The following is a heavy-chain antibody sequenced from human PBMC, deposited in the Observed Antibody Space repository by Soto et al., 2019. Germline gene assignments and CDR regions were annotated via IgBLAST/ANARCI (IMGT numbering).Heavy chain of an antibody. D-gene: IGHD2-21*02. J-gene: IGHJ4*02. V-gene: IGHV5-51*01. Sequence: RGDSLKISCKTSGYRFRSYWIGWVRHMPGKGLEWRGIIYPGDSNIRYSTSLHGQVTISADKSISTAFLQWSSLKAADSAMYYCARHLLSDSVHITPVSPDYWGQGTLVTVSS. CDR1: GYRFRSYW. CDR3: ARHLLSDSVHITPVSPDY. CDR2: IYPGDSNI.